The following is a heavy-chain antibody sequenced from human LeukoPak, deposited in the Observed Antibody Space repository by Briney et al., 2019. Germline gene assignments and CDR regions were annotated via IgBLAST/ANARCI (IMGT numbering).Heavy chain of an antibody. V-gene: IGHV4-34*01. CDR3: ARHIRETYYYGSGSYRSWFDP. D-gene: IGHD3-10*01. Sequence: SETLSLTCAVHGGSFSGYYWSWIRQPPGKGLEWIGEINHSGSTNFNPSLKSRVNISVDTSKNQFFLKLSSVTAADTAVYYCARHIRETYYYGSGSYRSWFDPWGQGTLVTVSS. J-gene: IGHJ5*02. CDR2: INHSGST. CDR1: GGSFSGYY.